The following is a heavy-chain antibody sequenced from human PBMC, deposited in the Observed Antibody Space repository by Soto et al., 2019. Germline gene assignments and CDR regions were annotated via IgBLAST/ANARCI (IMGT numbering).Heavy chain of an antibody. V-gene: IGHV3-30-3*01. D-gene: IGHD3-10*02. CDR1: GFTFSSYA. CDR3: AREGVRGVTFEY. J-gene: IGHJ4*02. Sequence: QVQLVESGGGVVQPGRSLRLSCAASGFTFSSYAMHWVRQAPGKGLEWVAVISYDGSNKYYADSVKGRFTISRDNSKNTLYLQMNSLRAEDTAVYYCAREGVRGVTFEYWGQGTLVTVSS. CDR2: ISYDGSNK.